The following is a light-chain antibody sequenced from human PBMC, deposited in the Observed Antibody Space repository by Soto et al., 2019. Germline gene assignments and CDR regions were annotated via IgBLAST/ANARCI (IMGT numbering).Light chain of an antibody. CDR2: DVS. CDR3: SSYTTSNTRQIV. Sequence: QSALTQAASVSGSPGQSITISCTGTSSDDGGYNYVSWYQHHPGKAPKLMIYDVSNRPSGVSNRFSGSKSDNTASLTISGLQPEDEADYYCSSYTTSNTRQIVFGTGTKLTVL. CDR1: SSDDGGYNY. J-gene: IGLJ1*01. V-gene: IGLV2-14*03.